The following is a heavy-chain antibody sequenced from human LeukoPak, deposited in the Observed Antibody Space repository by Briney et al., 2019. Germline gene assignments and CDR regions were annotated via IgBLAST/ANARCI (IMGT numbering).Heavy chain of an antibody. CDR3: ARISGSYYIVRWGHFDY. D-gene: IGHD3-10*01. CDR2: IYSGGST. V-gene: IGHV3-66*01. J-gene: IGHJ4*02. Sequence: GGSLRLSCAASGFTFSNYGMHWVRQAPGKGLEWVAVIYSGGSTYYADSVKGRFTISRDNSKNTLYLQMNSLRAEDTAVYYCARISGSYYIVRWGHFDYWGQGTLVTVSS. CDR1: GFTFSNYG.